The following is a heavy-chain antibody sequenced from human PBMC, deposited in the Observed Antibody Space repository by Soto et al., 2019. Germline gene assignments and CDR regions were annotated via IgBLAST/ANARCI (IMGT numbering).Heavy chain of an antibody. CDR2: ISGSGGST. CDR3: AKLGRQRGSVVVPAAQVHFDFDY. CDR1: GFTFSSYA. J-gene: IGHJ4*02. Sequence: GGSLRLSCAASGFTFSSYAMSWVRQAPGKGLEWVSAISGSGGSTYYADSVKGRFTISRDNSKNTLYLQMNSLRAEDTAVYYCAKLGRQRGSVVVPAAQVHFDFDYWGQGTLVTVSS. D-gene: IGHD2-2*01. V-gene: IGHV3-23*01.